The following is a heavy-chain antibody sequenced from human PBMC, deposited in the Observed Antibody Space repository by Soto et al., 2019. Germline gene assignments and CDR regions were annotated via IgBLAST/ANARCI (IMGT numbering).Heavy chain of an antibody. CDR3: IQSRCGGDCLQSYASYYYYGMDV. Sequence: QITLKESGPTLVKPTQTLTLTCTFSAFSLSTGGVGVGWIRQPPGKALEWLALIYWDDDKRYSPSLRSRLTSTKDPPKNQVVLTTTKMDPVDTATYYCIQSRCGGDCLQSYASYYYYGMDVWGQGTTVTVSS. CDR1: AFSLSTGGVG. V-gene: IGHV2-5*02. J-gene: IGHJ6*02. CDR2: IYWDDDK. D-gene: IGHD2-21*02.